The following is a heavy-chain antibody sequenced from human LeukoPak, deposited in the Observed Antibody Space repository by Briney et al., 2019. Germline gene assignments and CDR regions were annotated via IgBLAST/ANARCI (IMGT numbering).Heavy chain of an antibody. V-gene: IGHV4-61*01. J-gene: IGHJ4*02. Sequence: SEILSLTCTVSGYSISSGYYWGWIRQPPGKGLEWIGYIYYSGSTNYNPSLKSRVTISVDTSKNQFSLKLSSVTAADTAVYYCASSGYYAIDYWGQGTLVTVSS. D-gene: IGHD3-22*01. CDR2: IYYSGST. CDR1: GYSISSGYY. CDR3: ASSGYYAIDY.